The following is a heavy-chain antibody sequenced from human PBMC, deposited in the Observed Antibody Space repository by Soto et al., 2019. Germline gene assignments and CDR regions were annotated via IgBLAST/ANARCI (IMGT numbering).Heavy chain of an antibody. V-gene: IGHV3-30*03. D-gene: IGHD6-19*01. J-gene: IGHJ6*02. CDR3: ARLPRSGWDHYYYGMDV. CDR2: MSHDGSHK. CDR1: GFTFSTYG. Sequence: QVQLVEYGGGVVQAGGSLGLSCTASGFTFSTYGMHWVRQAPGKGPEWVAVMSHDGSHKAFLDSVKGRFIISRDNSKNTLYLQMNSLRPDDPAVYYCARLPRSGWDHYYYGMDVWGQGTTVIVSS.